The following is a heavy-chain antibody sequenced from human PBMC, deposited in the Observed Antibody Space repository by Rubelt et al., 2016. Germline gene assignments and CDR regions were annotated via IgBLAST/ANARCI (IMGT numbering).Heavy chain of an antibody. V-gene: IGHV1-69*10. Sequence: GGIIPILGIANYAQKFQGRVTITADKSTSTAYMELSSLRSEDTAVYYCAREGSNTGITMIVVPTLPGWFDPWGQGTLVTVSS. D-gene: IGHD3-22*01. J-gene: IGHJ5*02. CDR3: AREGSNTGITMIVVPTLPGWFDP. CDR2: IIPILGIA.